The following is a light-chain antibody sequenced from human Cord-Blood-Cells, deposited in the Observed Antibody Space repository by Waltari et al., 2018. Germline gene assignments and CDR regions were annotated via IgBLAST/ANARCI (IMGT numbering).Light chain of an antibody. Sequence: SYELTQPPSVSVSPGQTASITCSGDKLGDKYACWYQQKPGQSPVLVIYQDSKWPSGIPERFSGSNSGNTATLTISGTQAMDEADYYCQAWDSSTAHYVFGTGTKVTVL. CDR2: QDS. CDR1: KLGDKY. J-gene: IGLJ1*01. V-gene: IGLV3-1*01. CDR3: QAWDSSTAHYV.